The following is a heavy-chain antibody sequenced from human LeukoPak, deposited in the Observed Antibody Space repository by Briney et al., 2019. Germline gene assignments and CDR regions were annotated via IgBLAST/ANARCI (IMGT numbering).Heavy chain of an antibody. CDR3: TRTPGYDRYYFDY. D-gene: IGHD1-14*01. V-gene: IGHV1-18*01. J-gene: IGHJ4*02. CDR2: ISTYNGNT. Sequence: ASVKVSCKASGYTFTSYDISWVRQAPGQGLEWMKWISTYNGNTNYAQNLQGRVTMTTDTSTSTAHMELRSLRSDDTAVYYCTRTPGYDRYYFDYWGQGTLVTVSS. CDR1: GYTFTSYD.